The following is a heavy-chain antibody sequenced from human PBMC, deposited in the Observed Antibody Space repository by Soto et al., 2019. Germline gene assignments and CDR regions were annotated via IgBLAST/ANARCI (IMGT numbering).Heavy chain of an antibody. Sequence: EVQLVESGGGLVQPGGSLRLSCTASGFIVSDTYMNWVRQAPGKGLEWVSVISNRGDTHYADSVRGRFSLSRDIADNTLHLQMNNLRVEDTAVYYCARGGLSVLYIDYWGQGTLVTVSP. CDR1: GFIVSDTY. J-gene: IGHJ4*02. CDR3: ARGGLSVLYIDY. CDR2: ISNRGDT. V-gene: IGHV3-66*01. D-gene: IGHD2-8*02.